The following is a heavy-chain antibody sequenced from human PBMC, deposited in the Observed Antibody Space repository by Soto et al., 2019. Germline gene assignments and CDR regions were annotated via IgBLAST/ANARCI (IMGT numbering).Heavy chain of an antibody. Sequence: EVQLLESGGGLVQPGGSRRLSCAASGFTFSSYAMNWVRQAPGKGLEWVSAISSSGDRTYYADSVKGRFTISRDNSKNTLYLQVNSLRADDTAVYYCAKSNLYCSGTSCYVFDFWGQGTLVTVSS. CDR1: GFTFSSYA. J-gene: IGHJ4*02. CDR2: ISSSGDRT. CDR3: AKSNLYCSGTSCYVFDF. V-gene: IGHV3-23*01. D-gene: IGHD2-2*01.